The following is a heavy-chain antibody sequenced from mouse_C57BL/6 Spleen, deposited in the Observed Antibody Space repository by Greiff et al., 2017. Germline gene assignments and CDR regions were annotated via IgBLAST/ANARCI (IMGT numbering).Heavy chain of an antibody. J-gene: IGHJ2*01. CDR2: ISSGSSTI. V-gene: IGHV5-17*01. CDR3: ARDGYYFDY. D-gene: IGHD2-3*01. Sequence: EVKLMESGGGLVKPGGSLKLSCAASGFTFSNYGMHWVRQAPEKGLEWVAYISSGSSTIYYADTVKGRFTISRDNAKNTLFLQMTSLRSEDTAMYYCARDGYYFDYWGQGTTLTVSS. CDR1: GFTFSNYG.